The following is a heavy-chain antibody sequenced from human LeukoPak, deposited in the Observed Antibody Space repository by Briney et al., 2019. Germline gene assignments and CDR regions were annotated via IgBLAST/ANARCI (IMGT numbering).Heavy chain of an antibody. CDR3: ARVTTVAARARGASFDY. D-gene: IGHD4-23*01. CDR2: ISYDGSNK. Sequence: GGSLRLSCAASGFTFSSYAMHWIRQAPGKGLEWVAVISYDGSNKYYADSVKGRFTITTDNSKNPLYLHVTGLRAEDTAGYYCARVTTVAARARGASFDYWGQGTLVTVSS. V-gene: IGHV3-30*04. J-gene: IGHJ4*02. CDR1: GFTFSSYA.